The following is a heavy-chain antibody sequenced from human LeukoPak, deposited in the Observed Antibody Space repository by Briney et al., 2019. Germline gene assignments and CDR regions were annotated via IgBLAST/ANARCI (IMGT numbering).Heavy chain of an antibody. Sequence: SETLSLTCTVSGGSISSGGYYWSWIRQHPGKGLEWIGYIYYSGSTYYNPSLKSRVTISVDTSKNQFSLKLSSVTAADTAVYYCARFYDSSGYHHDYWGQGTLVTVSS. CDR3: ARFYDSSGYHHDY. J-gene: IGHJ4*02. D-gene: IGHD3-22*01. CDR1: GGSISSGGYY. V-gene: IGHV4-31*03. CDR2: IYYSGST.